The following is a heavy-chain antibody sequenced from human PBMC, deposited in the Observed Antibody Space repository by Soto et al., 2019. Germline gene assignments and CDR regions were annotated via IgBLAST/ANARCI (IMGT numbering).Heavy chain of an antibody. CDR2: IYYSGST. J-gene: IGHJ5*02. CDR1: GGITSPYS. CDR3: ARLVWSYGTWFDP. Sequence: SETLSLPCTVSGGITSPYSWSLIRQPPGKGLEWIGYIYYSGSTNYNPSLKSRVTISVDTSKNQFSLKLSSVTAADTAVYYCARLVWSYGTWFDPWGEGTLVTVS. V-gene: IGHV4-59*08. D-gene: IGHD5-18*01.